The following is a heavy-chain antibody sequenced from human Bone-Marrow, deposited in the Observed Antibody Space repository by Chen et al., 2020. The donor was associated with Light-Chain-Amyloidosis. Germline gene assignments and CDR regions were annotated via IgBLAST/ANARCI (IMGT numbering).Heavy chain of an antibody. J-gene: IGHJ3*02. CDR3: ATRWDAFDI. V-gene: IGHV1-24*01. CDR2: SEHEDDKT. D-gene: IGHD6-13*01. Sequence: QVQLVQSGAEVKKPGASVKVSCKASGYTFTSYYMHWVRQAPGQGLECMGGSEHEDDKTLYSQKFQGRVTMTGDTSTDTAYMELSSLTSDDTAVYFCATRWDAFDIWGQGTLVTVSS. CDR1: GYTFTSYY.